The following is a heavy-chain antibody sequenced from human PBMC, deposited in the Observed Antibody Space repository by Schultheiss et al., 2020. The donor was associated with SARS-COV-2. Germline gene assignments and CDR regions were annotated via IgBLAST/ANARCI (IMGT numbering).Heavy chain of an antibody. CDR2: IKQDGSEK. D-gene: IGHD6-13*01. J-gene: IGHJ6*02. CDR3: ARAPGIAAAGELDV. Sequence: GGSLRLSCAASGFTFSDYYMSWIRQAPGKGLEWVANIKQDGSEKYYVDSVKGRFTISRDNAKNSLYLQMNSLRAEDTAVYYCARAPGIAAAGELDVWGQGTTVTVSS. CDR1: GFTFSDYY. V-gene: IGHV3-7*01.